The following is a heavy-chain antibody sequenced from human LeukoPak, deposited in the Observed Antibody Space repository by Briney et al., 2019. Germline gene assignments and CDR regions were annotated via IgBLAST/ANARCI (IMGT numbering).Heavy chain of an antibody. CDR3: ARADRIATAYCSGGSCYSGWYFDY. CDR1: GGSISSGDYY. V-gene: IGHV4-30-4*01. J-gene: IGHJ4*02. D-gene: IGHD2-15*01. Sequence: SETLSLTCTVSGGSISSGDYYWSWIRQPPGTGLDWIGYIYYSGSTYYNPSLKSRVTISVDTSKNQFSLKLSSVTAADTAVYYCARADRIATAYCSGGSCYSGWYFDYWGQGTLVTVSS. CDR2: IYYSGST.